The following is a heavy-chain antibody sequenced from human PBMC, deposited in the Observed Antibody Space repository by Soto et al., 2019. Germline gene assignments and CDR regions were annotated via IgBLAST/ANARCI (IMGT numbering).Heavy chain of an antibody. CDR3: ARDRPGAHYDILTGYPPYYGMDV. CDR2: ISAYNGNT. CDR1: GYTFTSYG. D-gene: IGHD3-9*01. Sequence: GASVKVSCKASGYTFTSYGISWVRQAPGQGLEWMGWISAYNGNTNYAQKLQGRVTMTTDTSTSTAYMELRSLRSDDTAVYYCARDRPGAHYDILTGYPPYYGMDVWGQGTTVTVSS. J-gene: IGHJ6*02. V-gene: IGHV1-18*04.